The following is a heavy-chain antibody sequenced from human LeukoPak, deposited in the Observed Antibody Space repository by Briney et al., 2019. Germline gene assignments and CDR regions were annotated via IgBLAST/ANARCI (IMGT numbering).Heavy chain of an antibody. D-gene: IGHD5-12*01. CDR3: AKDLQGYDADY. Sequence: PGGSLRLSCTVSGFTFSNFAMSWVRQAPGMGLEWVSAISASGKTFYAASVKGRFTISRDNSKNTLYLQMHSLKGVDTAVYYCAKDLQGYDADYWGQGTLVTVSS. J-gene: IGHJ4*02. V-gene: IGHV3-23*01. CDR2: ISASGKT. CDR1: GFTFSNFA.